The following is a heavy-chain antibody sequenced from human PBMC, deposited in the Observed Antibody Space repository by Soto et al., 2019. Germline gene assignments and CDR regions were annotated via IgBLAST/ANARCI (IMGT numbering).Heavy chain of an antibody. CDR1: GFTFSNFG. D-gene: IGHD2-2*01. CDR2: ITSSSDAI. V-gene: IGHV3-48*02. CDR3: ARGGYSVVVPGATDY. Sequence: GSLRLSCAASGFTFSNFGMNWVRQAPGKGLEWVSYITSSSDAIYYADSVKGRFTISRDNAKNSLYLQMSSLRDEDTAVYYCARGGYSVVVPGATDYWGQGTLVTVSS. J-gene: IGHJ4*02.